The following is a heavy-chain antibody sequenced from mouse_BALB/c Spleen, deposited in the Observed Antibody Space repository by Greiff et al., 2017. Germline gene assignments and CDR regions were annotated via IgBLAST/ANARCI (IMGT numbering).Heavy chain of an antibody. CDR1: GFTFSSYA. CDR2: ISSGGST. Sequence: EVQRVESGGGLVKPGGSLKLSCAASGFTFSSYAMSWVRQTPEKRLEWVASISSGGSTYYPDSVKGRFTISRDNARNILYLQMSSLRSEDTAMYYCAREGIYGPPVDYWGQGTSVTVSS. CDR3: AREGIYGPPVDY. J-gene: IGHJ4*01. V-gene: IGHV5-6-5*01. D-gene: IGHD1-1*01.